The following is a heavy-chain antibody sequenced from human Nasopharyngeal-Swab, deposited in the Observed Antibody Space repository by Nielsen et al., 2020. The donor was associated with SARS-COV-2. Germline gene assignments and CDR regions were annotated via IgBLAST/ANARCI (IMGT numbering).Heavy chain of an antibody. Sequence: GGSLRLSCAASGVTFSNAWMSWVRQAPGKGLEWIGRIKSKTDGGTTDYAAPVKGRFTISRDDSKNTLFLQMNSLKTEDTAVYYCARDGLDYDFWSAYFMDVWGQGTTVTVSS. CDR1: GVTFSNAW. D-gene: IGHD3-3*01. V-gene: IGHV3-15*01. J-gene: IGHJ6*02. CDR2: IKSKTDGGTT. CDR3: ARDGLDYDFWSAYFMDV.